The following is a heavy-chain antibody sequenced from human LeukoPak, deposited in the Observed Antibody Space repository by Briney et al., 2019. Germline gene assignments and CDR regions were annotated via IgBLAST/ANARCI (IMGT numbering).Heavy chain of an antibody. CDR2: IHPNTGNP. Sequence: ASVKVSCKASGYTFTDYAMNWVRQAPGQGLEWMGWIHPNTGNPTYAQGFTGRFVFSLDTSVGTTYLQISSLKAEDTAVYYCARGPSEYSSSSDTFDVWGQGTMVTVSS. J-gene: IGHJ3*01. D-gene: IGHD6-6*01. V-gene: IGHV7-4-1*02. CDR3: ARGPSEYSSSSDTFDV. CDR1: GYTFTDYA.